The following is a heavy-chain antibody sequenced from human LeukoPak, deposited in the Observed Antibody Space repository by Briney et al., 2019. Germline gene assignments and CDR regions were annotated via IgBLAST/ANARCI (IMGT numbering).Heavy chain of an antibody. CDR1: GYTFTSYA. V-gene: IGHV1-3*01. CDR2: TSAGNGNT. J-gene: IGHJ4*02. D-gene: IGHD1-26*01. CDR3: ARDSGSGNNDY. Sequence: ASVKVSCKASGYTFTSYAMHWVRQAPGQRLEWMGWTSAGNGNTKYSQNFQGRVTFISNTSATTAFMELSSLRSEDAAVYYCARDSGSGNNDYWGQGTLVTVSS.